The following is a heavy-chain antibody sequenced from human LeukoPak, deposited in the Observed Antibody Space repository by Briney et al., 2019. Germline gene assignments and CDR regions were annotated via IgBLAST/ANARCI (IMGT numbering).Heavy chain of an antibody. Sequence: GASVKVSCKASGYTFTSYYMHWVRQAPGQGLEWMGWINPNSGGTNYAQKFQGRVTMTRDTSISTAYMELSRLRSDDTAVYYCAREYYDSSGYYFGYIYYYGMDVWGQGTTVTVSS. J-gene: IGHJ6*02. CDR1: GYTFTSYY. CDR3: AREYYDSSGYYFGYIYYYGMDV. CDR2: INPNSGGT. D-gene: IGHD3-22*01. V-gene: IGHV1-2*02.